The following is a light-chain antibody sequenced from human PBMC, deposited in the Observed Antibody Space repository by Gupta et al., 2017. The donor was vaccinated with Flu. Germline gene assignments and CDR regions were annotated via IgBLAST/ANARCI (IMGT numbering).Light chain of an antibody. V-gene: IGLV1-51*02. CDR1: STNSGNNY. CDR3: GTGDSSKSGGV. CDR2: ENK. Sequence: KVTISCSGSSTNSGNNYVSWHQHPTGTATNLLIDENKRRPAGTPDRFSAYKAGTSATLGITGLQTGEEADYYCGTGDSSKSGGVFGGGTKLTVL. J-gene: IGLJ3*02.